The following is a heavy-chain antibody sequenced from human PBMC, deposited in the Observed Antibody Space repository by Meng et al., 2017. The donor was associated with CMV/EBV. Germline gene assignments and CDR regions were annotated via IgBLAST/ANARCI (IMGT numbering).Heavy chain of an antibody. Sequence: GGSLRLSCAASGFTFSSHSMNWVRQAPGKGLEWVSSISSSSSYIYYADSVKGRFTISRDNAKNSLYLQMNSLRAEDTAVYYCASEPDYDFWSGYYPFDYWGQGTLVTVSS. CDR2: ISSSSSYI. CDR1: GFTFSSHS. V-gene: IGHV3-21*01. D-gene: IGHD3-3*01. J-gene: IGHJ4*02. CDR3: ASEPDYDFWSGYYPFDY.